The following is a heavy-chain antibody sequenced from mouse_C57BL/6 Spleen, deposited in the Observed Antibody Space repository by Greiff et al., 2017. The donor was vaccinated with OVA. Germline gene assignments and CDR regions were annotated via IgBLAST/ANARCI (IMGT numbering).Heavy chain of an antibody. CDR3: ARHAKFITTVEGYFDV. J-gene: IGHJ1*03. Sequence: EVKLVESGGGLVKPGGSLKLSCAASGFTFSSYTMSWVRQTPEKRLEWVATISGGGGNTYYPDSVKGRFTNSRDNAKNTLYLQMSSLRSEDTALYYCARHAKFITTVEGYFDVWGTGTTVTVSS. D-gene: IGHD1-1*01. CDR2: ISGGGGNT. CDR1: GFTFSSYT. V-gene: IGHV5-9*01.